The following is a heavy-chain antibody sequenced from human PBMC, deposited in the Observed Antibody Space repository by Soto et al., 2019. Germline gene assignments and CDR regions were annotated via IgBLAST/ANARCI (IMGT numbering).Heavy chain of an antibody. D-gene: IGHD1-7*01. V-gene: IGHV1-2*02. CDR3: RAWFDP. Sequence: ASVKVSCKASGYTFTGYYMHWVRQAPGQGLEWMGWINPNSGGTNYAQKFQGRVTMTRDTSISTAYMELSRLRSMTATTVPRRAWFDPWGQGTLVTVSS. CDR1: GYTFTGYY. J-gene: IGHJ5*02. CDR2: INPNSGGT.